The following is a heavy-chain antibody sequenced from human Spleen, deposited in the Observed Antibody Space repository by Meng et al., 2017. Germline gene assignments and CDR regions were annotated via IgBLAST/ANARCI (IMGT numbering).Heavy chain of an antibody. CDR2: IYYSGST. CDR1: GGSSSSGGYY. Sequence: VQLQESGPGLVKPSRTLSITCTVSGGSSSSGGYYWSWLCQHPGEGLEWMGYIYYSGSTYYNPSLKSRVTISVDSSKNQFSLMLSSATAADTAVYYCSSGRGSYRFFDYWGQGTLVTVSS. J-gene: IGHJ4*02. V-gene: IGHV4-31*03. CDR3: SSGRGSYRFFDY. D-gene: IGHD1-26*01.